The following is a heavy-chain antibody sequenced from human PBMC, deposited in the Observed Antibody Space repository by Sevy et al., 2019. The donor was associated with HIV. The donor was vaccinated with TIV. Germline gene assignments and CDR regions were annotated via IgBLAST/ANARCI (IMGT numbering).Heavy chain of an antibody. CDR2: ISSSGSTI. CDR1: GFTFSDYY. V-gene: IGHV3-11*01. CDR3: ARDPRTAAAGRYFQH. J-gene: IGHJ1*01. D-gene: IGHD6-13*01. Sequence: GGSLRLSCAASGFTFSDYYMSWIRQAPGKGLEWISCISSSGSTIYFADSVKGRFTISRDNAKNSLYLQMNSLRAEDTAVYYCARDPRTAAAGRYFQHWGQGTLFTVSS.